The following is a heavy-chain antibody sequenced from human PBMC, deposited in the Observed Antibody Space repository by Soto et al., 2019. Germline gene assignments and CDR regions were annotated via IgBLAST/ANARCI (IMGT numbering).Heavy chain of an antibody. CDR2: ISSSSSYI. V-gene: IGHV3-21*01. CDR1: GFTFSSYS. J-gene: IGHJ6*02. CDR3: ARDWDGYCSSTSCHYYYGMDV. D-gene: IGHD2-2*01. Sequence: GGSLRLSCAASGFTFSSYSMNWVRQAPGKGLEWVSSISSSSSYIYYADSVKGRFTISRDNAKNSLYLQMNSLRAEDTAVYYWARDWDGYCSSTSCHYYYGMDVWGQGTTVTVSS.